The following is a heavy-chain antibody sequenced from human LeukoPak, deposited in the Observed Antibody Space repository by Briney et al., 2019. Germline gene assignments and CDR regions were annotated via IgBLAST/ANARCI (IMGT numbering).Heavy chain of an antibody. V-gene: IGHV3-11*04. Sequence: GGSLRLSCAASGFTFSDHYMSWIRQAPGKGLEWVSYISSSGSTIYYADSVKGRFTISRDNAKNSLYLQMNSLRAEDTAVYYCARCPRYCSSTSCYMGAGAFDIWGQGTMVTVSS. J-gene: IGHJ3*02. D-gene: IGHD2-2*02. CDR3: ARCPRYCSSTSCYMGAGAFDI. CDR2: ISSSGSTI. CDR1: GFTFSDHY.